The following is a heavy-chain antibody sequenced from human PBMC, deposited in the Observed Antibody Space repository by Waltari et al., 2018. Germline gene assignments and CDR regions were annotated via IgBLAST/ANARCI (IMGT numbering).Heavy chain of an antibody. CDR2: ISVSDDT. J-gene: IGHJ4*02. Sequence: EVQLLESGGDFVQPGGSLRLSCAISGFSFCSGAINWVRQAPGAGLEWVAAISVSDDTYYALSVNGRFTISRDTSRNTVYLHMNSLRVEDTAVYYCAKPFYNWDDPLDSWGQGTLVTVSS. D-gene: IGHD1-20*01. V-gene: IGHV3-23*01. CDR3: AKPFYNWDDPLDS. CDR1: GFSFCSGA.